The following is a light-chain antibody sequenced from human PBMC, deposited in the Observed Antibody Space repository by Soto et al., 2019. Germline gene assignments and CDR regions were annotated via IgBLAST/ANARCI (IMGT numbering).Light chain of an antibody. V-gene: IGLV2-14*03. J-gene: IGLJ2*01. CDR1: SSDVGGYNY. CDR2: GVT. Sequence: QSVLTQPASVSGSPGQSITISCTGTSSDVGGYNYVSWYQHYPGKAPKLMIYGVTNRPSVVSNRFSGSKSGNTSSLPISGLQAEDEADYFCSSYATTGILFGGGTKLTVL. CDR3: SSYATTGIL.